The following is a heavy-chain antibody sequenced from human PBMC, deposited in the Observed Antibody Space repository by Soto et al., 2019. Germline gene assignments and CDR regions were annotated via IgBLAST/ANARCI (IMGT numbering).Heavy chain of an antibody. V-gene: IGHV4-31*03. CDR3: ARWVGATSFDY. CDR2: IYYSGST. CDR1: GGSISSGGYY. D-gene: IGHD1-26*01. Sequence: QVQLQESGPGLVKPSQTLSLTCTVSGGSISSGGYYWSWIRQHPGKGLEWIGDIYYSGSTYYNPSLMSRVTISVDTSKNQFSLKLRSVTAAYTAVYYCARWVGATSFDYWGQGTLVTVSS. J-gene: IGHJ4*02.